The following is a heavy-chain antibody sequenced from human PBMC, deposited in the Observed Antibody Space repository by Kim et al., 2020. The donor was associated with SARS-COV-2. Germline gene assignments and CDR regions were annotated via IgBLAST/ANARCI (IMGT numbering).Heavy chain of an antibody. Sequence: KGRFTISRDNSKNTLYLQMNSLRAEDTAVYYCARGFQYDSSGSYPGSFDPWGQGTLVTVSS. CDR3: ARGFQYDSSGSYPGSFDP. V-gene: IGHV3-30*01. D-gene: IGHD3-22*01. J-gene: IGHJ5*02.